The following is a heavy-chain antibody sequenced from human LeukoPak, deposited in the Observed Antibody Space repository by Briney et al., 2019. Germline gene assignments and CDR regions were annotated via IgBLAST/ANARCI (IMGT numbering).Heavy chain of an antibody. CDR3: VKSRYIDNYYRFDP. V-gene: IGHV3-64D*09. D-gene: IGHD3-9*01. CDR2: VSYNGGST. Sequence: GGSLRLSCSASGLTFSSYAMHWVRQAPGKGLEYVSTVSYNGGSTYYADSVKGRFTISRDNSKNTLYLQMSSLRAEDTAVYYCVKSRYIDNYYRFDPWGQGTLVTVSS. J-gene: IGHJ5*02. CDR1: GLTFSSYA.